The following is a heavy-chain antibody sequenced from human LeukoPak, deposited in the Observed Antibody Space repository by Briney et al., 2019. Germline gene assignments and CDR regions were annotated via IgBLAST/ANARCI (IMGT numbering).Heavy chain of an antibody. D-gene: IGHD3-10*01. CDR1: GFTFSSYA. CDR3: AKSGFGESASYNWFDP. V-gene: IGHV3-23*01. Sequence: GGSLRLSCAASGFTFSSYAMSWVRQAPGKGLEWVSGISGSSGSTYYADSVKGRFTISRDNSKNTLYLQMNSLRAEDTAVYYCAKSGFGESASYNWFDPWGQGTLVTVSS. J-gene: IGHJ5*02. CDR2: ISGSSGST.